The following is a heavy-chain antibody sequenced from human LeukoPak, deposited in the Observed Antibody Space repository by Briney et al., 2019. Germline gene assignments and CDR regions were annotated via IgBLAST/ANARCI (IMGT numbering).Heavy chain of an antibody. CDR1: GFTFTNYW. CDR2: IRSKANSYAT. D-gene: IGHD3-3*01. Sequence: GGSLRLSCAASGFTFTNYWMHWVRQASGKGLEWVGRIRSKANSYATAYTSSVKGRFTISRDDSKNTVYLQMNSLKTEDTAVYYCTNSYSDFWIDYWGQGTLVTVSS. V-gene: IGHV3-73*01. J-gene: IGHJ4*02. CDR3: TNSYSDFWIDY.